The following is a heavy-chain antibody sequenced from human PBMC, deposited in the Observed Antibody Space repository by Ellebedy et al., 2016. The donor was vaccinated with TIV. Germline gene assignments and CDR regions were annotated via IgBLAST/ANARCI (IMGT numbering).Heavy chain of an antibody. V-gene: IGHV3-66*01. Sequence: PGGSLRLSCAASGFTVSSNYMSWVRQAPGKGLEWVSVIYSGGSTYYADSVKGRFTISRDNSKNTLYLQMNSLRAEDTAVYYCATERSGSYYNYWGQGTLVTVSS. D-gene: IGHD1-26*01. CDR1: GFTVSSNY. CDR2: IYSGGST. J-gene: IGHJ4*02. CDR3: ATERSGSYYNY.